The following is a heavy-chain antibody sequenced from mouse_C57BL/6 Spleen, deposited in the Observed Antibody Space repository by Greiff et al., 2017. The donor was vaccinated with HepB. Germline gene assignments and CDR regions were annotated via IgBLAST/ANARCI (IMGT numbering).Heavy chain of an antibody. Sequence: VKLMESGAELVKPGASVKLSCKASGYTFTEYTIHWVKQRSGQGLEWIGWFYPGSGSIKYNEKFKDKATLTVDKSSSTVYMELSRLTSEDSAVYFWARHEEETGSAWFAYWGQGTLVTVSA. D-gene: IGHD4-1*01. J-gene: IGHJ3*01. CDR2: FYPGSGSI. CDR1: GYTFTEYT. V-gene: IGHV1-62-2*01. CDR3: ARHEEETGSAWFAY.